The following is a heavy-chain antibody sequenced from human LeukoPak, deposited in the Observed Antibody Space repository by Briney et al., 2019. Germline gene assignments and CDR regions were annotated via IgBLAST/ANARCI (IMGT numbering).Heavy chain of an antibody. CDR1: GYSFTSYW. D-gene: IGHD4-17*01. CDR3: ARQYGRPFDY. Sequence: GESLKISCKGSGYSFTSYWIGWVRQLPGKGLEWMGIIYPGDSDTRYSPSFQGQVTISVDESINTAYLQWSSLEASDTAMYYCARQYGRPFDYWGQGTLVTVSS. V-gene: IGHV5-51*01. J-gene: IGHJ4*02. CDR2: IYPGDSDT.